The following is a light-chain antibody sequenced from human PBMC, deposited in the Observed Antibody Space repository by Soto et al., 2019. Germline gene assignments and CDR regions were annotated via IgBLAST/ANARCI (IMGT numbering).Light chain of an antibody. CDR1: QSVSSN. CDR3: QQYNNWPLYT. Sequence: EVVMTQSPATLSVSPGERATLSCRASQSVSSNLAWYQQKPGQAPRLLIYGASTRATGIPARFSGSGSGTEFTLIISSLQSEAFAVYYCQQYNNWPLYTFGQGTKLEIK. V-gene: IGKV3D-15*01. J-gene: IGKJ2*01. CDR2: GAS.